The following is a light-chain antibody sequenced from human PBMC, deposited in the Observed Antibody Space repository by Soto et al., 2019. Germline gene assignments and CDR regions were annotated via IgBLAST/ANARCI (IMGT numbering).Light chain of an antibody. CDR3: SSYTRSNTWV. V-gene: IGLV2-18*02. Sequence: QSALTQPPSVSGSPGQSVTISCTGTSSDVGSSNRVSWHQQSPGTAPKLMIFEVSNRPSGVPDRFSGSKSGNTASLTISGLQTEEEADYYCSSYTRSNTWVFGGGTKVTVL. CDR2: EVS. J-gene: IGLJ3*02. CDR1: SSDVGSSNR.